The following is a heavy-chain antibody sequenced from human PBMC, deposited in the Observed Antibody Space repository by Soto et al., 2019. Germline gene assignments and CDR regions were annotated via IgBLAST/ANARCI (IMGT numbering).Heavy chain of an antibody. CDR3: ARGGSEYGMDV. V-gene: IGHV3-13*01. CDR2: IGTGGDT. D-gene: IGHD3-16*01. Sequence: PGGSLRLSCAASGFTFSSYDMHWVRQATGKGLEWVSAIGTGGDTYYPGSVKGRFTISRENAKNSLYLQMNSLRAEDTAVYYCARGGSEYGMDVWGQGTTVTVSS. CDR1: GFTFSSYD. J-gene: IGHJ6*02.